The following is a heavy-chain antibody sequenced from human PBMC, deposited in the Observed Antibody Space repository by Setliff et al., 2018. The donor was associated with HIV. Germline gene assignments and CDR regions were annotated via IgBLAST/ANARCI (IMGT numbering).Heavy chain of an antibody. Sequence: ASVKVSCKASGYTFTTYGISWVRQAPGQGPEWMGWISVYNGNTHYGQKFQGRVIVTAETSTSTAYMELTSLRSDDTAVYYCASEGITMVRGAIIRSAFDIWGQGTMVTVS. CDR2: ISVYNGNT. CDR1: GYTFTTYG. V-gene: IGHV1-18*01. CDR3: ASEGITMVRGAIIRSAFDI. D-gene: IGHD3-10*01. J-gene: IGHJ3*02.